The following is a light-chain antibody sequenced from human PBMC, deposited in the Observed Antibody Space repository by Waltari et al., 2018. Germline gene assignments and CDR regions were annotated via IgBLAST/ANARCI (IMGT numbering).Light chain of an antibody. CDR3: NSYRNINTYV. J-gene: IGLJ1*01. V-gene: IGLV2-14*01. CDR2: DVT. CDR1: NSDVGGYNY. Sequence: QSALTQPAFVSGSPGQSITILCIGTNSDVGGYNYVSWYQQHPGQAPKLMIYDVTKRPAGFSNRFSGSKSGNTASLTISGLQAEDEADYYCNSYRNINTYVFGTGTKVTVL.